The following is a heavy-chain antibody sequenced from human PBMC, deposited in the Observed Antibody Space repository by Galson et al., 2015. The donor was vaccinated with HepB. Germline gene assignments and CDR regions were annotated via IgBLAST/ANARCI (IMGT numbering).Heavy chain of an antibody. J-gene: IGHJ4*02. CDR2: ISYSGTT. D-gene: IGHD5/OR15-5a*01. Sequence: SETLSLTCTVSGGSISGSTYYWGWVRQSPEKGLEWIGSISYSGTTYYKSSLRGRVTMSVDTSKNQFSLQLSSVTAADTAVYYCARSLGRSTVITPGDYWGQGTLVTVSS. V-gene: IGHV4-39*01. CDR1: GGSISGSTYY. CDR3: ARSLGRSTVITPGDY.